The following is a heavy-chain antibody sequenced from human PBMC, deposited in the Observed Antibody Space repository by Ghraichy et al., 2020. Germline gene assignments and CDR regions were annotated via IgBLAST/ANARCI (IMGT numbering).Heavy chain of an antibody. J-gene: IGHJ4*02. CDR1: GDFISSRSNY. D-gene: IGHD6-13*01. CDR3: ARHASFQQRVLLLHHYHFDN. Sequence: SETLSLTCSVSGDFISSRSNYWGWIRQPPGKGLEWIATIFYNGNTYYNPSLQSRVTISVDTSKNQFSLRLTSVTAADTAIYYCARHASFQQRVLLLHHYHFDNWGQGTLVTVSS. V-gene: IGHV4-39*01. CDR2: IFYNGNT.